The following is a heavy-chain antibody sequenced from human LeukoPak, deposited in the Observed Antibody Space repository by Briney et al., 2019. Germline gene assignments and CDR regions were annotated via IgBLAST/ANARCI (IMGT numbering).Heavy chain of an antibody. V-gene: IGHV3-21*01. CDR1: GFTFSSYS. CDR2: ISSSSSYI. Sequence: KPGGSLRLSCAASGFTFSSYSMNWVRQAPGKGLEWVSSISSSSSYIYYADSVKGRFTISRDNAKNSLYLQMNSLRAEDTAVYYCASWLNYYDSSGAGGFDYWGQGTLVTVSS. CDR3: ASWLNYYDSSGAGGFDY. D-gene: IGHD3-22*01. J-gene: IGHJ4*02.